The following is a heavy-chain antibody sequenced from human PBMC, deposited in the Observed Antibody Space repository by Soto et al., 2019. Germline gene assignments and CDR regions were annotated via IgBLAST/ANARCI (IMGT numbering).Heavy chain of an antibody. CDR2: IYWDDDK. CDR3: AHRLTAPAFDI. V-gene: IGHV2-5*02. CDR1: GFSLSTSGVA. J-gene: IGHJ3*02. D-gene: IGHD2-21*02. Sequence: QITLKESGPTLVKPTQTLTLTCTFSGFSLSTSGVAVGWIRQPPGKALEWLALIYWDDDKSYSPSMKGGVTTTRDKAKDQLVIIMTNMEPEETATYYRAHRLTAPAFDIWGQGTMVTVSS.